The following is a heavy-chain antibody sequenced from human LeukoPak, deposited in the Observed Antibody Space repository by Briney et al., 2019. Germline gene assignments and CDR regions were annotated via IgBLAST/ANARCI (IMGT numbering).Heavy chain of an antibody. CDR1: GFTFTDYW. V-gene: IGHV3-7*01. D-gene: IGHD6-13*01. CDR2: IKRDGSEK. CDR3: ARGRGSWYGVYFDY. J-gene: IGHJ4*02. Sequence: GGSLRLSCAASGFTFTDYWMSWVRQAPGKGLEWVANIKRDGSEKYYVDSVKGRFTISRDNTKNSLYLQMNSLRTEDTAVYYCARGRGSWYGVYFDYWGQGTLVTVSS.